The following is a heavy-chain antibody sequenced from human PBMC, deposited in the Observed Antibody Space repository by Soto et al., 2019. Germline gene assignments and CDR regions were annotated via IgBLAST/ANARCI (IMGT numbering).Heavy chain of an antibody. CDR2: INPSGGST. J-gene: IGHJ4*02. Sequence: GASVKVSCEASGYTFTSYYMHWVRQAPGQGLEWMGIINPSGGSTSYAQKFQGRVTMTRDTSTSTVYMELSSLRSEDTAVYYCARMATFRDSSGYYNYWGQGTLVTVSS. D-gene: IGHD3-22*01. CDR1: GYTFTSYY. CDR3: ARMATFRDSSGYYNY. V-gene: IGHV1-46*01.